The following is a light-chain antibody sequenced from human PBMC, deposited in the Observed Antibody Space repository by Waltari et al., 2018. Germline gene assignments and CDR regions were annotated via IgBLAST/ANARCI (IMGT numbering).Light chain of an antibody. CDR1: GTIANN. J-gene: IGKJ2*03. Sequence: EIWLTQSPDTLSLSPGDTATLSCSASGTIANNLAWYQQKPGKVPRLILIAASTRATGIPARFRGSGYGTEFTLTISSLQYDDSAVYYCQQYNGWPPMYSFGQGTKLEIK. CDR2: AAS. CDR3: QQYNGWPPMYS. V-gene: IGKV3-15*01.